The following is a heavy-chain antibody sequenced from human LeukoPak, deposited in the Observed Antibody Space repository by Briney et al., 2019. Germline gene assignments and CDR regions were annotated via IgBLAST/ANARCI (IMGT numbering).Heavy chain of an antibody. V-gene: IGHV3-48*01. D-gene: IGHD5-12*01. CDR2: IRYTGET. CDR1: GFTFGSYW. J-gene: IGHJ4*02. Sequence: GGPLSPPCQPSGFTFGSYWLTWARRPPGKGWKGISHIRYTGETFYADSVKGRFTISRDIARNSLYLQMNNLRVEDTAIYYCARDAGNSGYGCDVWGQGTLVTVSS. CDR3: ARDAGNSGYGCDV.